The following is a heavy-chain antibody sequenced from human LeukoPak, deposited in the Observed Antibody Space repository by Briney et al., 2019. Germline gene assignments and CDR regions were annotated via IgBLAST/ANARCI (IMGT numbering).Heavy chain of an antibody. CDR3: ARAQTPPPYCSGGSCYTLGPYYFDC. Sequence: ASVKVSCKASGYTFTSYGISWVRQAPGQGLEWMGWISAYNGNTNYAQKLQGRVTMTTDTSTSTAYMELRSLRSDDTAVYYCARAQTPPPYCSGGSCYTLGPYYFDCWGQGTLVTVSS. D-gene: IGHD2-15*01. CDR1: GYTFTSYG. V-gene: IGHV1-18*01. CDR2: ISAYNGNT. J-gene: IGHJ4*02.